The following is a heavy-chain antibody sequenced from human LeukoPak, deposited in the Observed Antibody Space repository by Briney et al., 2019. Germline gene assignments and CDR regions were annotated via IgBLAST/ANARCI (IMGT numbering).Heavy chain of an antibody. CDR2: INHSGST. CDR3: ARTDYGDYLFFDY. Sequence: PSETLSLTCAVYGGSFSGYYWSWIRQPPGKGLEWIGEINHSGSTNYNPSLKSRVTISVDTSKNQFSLKLSSVTAADTAVYYCARTDYGDYLFFDYWGQGTLVTVSS. J-gene: IGHJ4*02. CDR1: GGSFSGYY. D-gene: IGHD4-17*01. V-gene: IGHV4-34*01.